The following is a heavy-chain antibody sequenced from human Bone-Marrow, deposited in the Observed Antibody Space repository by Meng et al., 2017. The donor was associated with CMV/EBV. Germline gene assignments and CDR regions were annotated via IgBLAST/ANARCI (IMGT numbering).Heavy chain of an antibody. CDR1: GGSFSGYY. J-gene: IGHJ3*02. CDR3: ARYSSSNVFDI. V-gene: IGHV4-34*01. CDR2: INHSGST. D-gene: IGHD6-6*01. Sequence: GSLRLSCAVYGGSFSGYYWSWIRQPPGKGLEWIGEINHSGSTNYNPSLKSRVTISVDTSKNQFSLKLSSVTAADTAVYYCARYSSSNVFDIWGQGTMVTVSS.